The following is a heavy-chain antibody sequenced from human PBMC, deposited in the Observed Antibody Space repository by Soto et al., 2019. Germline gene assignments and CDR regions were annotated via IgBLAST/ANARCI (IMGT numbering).Heavy chain of an antibody. CDR2: IYFRGNT. CDR1: GDSISRIDYY. CDR3: AREGGSYDSGGYLIRGAFDI. J-gene: IGHJ3*02. V-gene: IGHV4-31*02. Sequence: PSETLSLTCSVSGDSISRIDYYWTWIRQHPEKGLEWIGYIYFRGNTYYSPPLESRLTISVDTSKNQFSLKLTSVTAADTAVYYCAREGGSYDSGGYLIRGAFDIWGQGTMVTVSS. D-gene: IGHD3-22*01.